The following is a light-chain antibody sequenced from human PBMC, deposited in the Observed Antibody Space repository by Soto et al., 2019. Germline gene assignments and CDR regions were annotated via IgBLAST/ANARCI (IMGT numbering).Light chain of an antibody. CDR2: LNSDGTH. V-gene: IGLV4-69*01. Sequence: QLVLTQSPSASASLGASVKLTCTLSSGHSSYAIAWHQQQPEEGPRYLMKLNSDGTHSKGDGIPDRFSGSSSGAERYLTISSLRPEDGADYSFQTGGTAISVFGGGTKLTVL. CDR1: SGHSSYA. J-gene: IGLJ2*01. CDR3: QTGGTAISV.